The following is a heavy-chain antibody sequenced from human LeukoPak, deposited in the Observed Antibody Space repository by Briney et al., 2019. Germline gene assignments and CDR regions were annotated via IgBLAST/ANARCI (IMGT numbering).Heavy chain of an antibody. CDR2: ISGYNGNT. D-gene: IGHD2-2*01. J-gene: IGHJ5*02. V-gene: IGHV1-18*04. CDR3: AREGHCSSTVCYDPYNWFDP. Sequence: ASVKVSCKASGYTFTSYGISWVRQAPGQGLEWMGWISGYNGNTNYAQELQGRVTMTTDTSTSTAYMELRSLRSDDTAVYYCAREGHCSSTVCYDPYNWFDPWGQGTLVTVSS. CDR1: GYTFTSYG.